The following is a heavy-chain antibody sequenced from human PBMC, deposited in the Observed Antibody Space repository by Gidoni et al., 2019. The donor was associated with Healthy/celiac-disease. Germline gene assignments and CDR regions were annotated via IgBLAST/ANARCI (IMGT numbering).Heavy chain of an antibody. V-gene: IGHV3-48*01. D-gene: IGHD2-15*01. Sequence: EVQLVESGGGLVQPGGSLRLSWEASGFTFSGCSRYWVRQATGTGVEWVSYISSSSSTIYDADSVKGRFNISKDNAKNSLYLQMNSLRAEDTAVYYCARDLGSKTARSGGSPHYFDYWGQGTLVTVSS. J-gene: IGHJ4*02. CDR2: ISSSSSTI. CDR3: ARDLGSKTARSGGSPHYFDY. CDR1: GFTFSGCS.